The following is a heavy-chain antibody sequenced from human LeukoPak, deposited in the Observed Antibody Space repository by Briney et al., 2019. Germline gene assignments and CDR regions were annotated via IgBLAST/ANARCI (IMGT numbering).Heavy chain of an antibody. J-gene: IGHJ4*02. CDR3: ATMRGGYEGYFDY. Sequence: GGSLRLSCAASGFIFSSYSMNWVRQAPGKGLEWVSSISSSESYIYYADSVKGRFTTSRDNAKNSLYLQMSSLRAEDTAVYYCATMRGGYEGYFDYWGQGTLVTVSS. V-gene: IGHV3-21*01. D-gene: IGHD3-16*01. CDR1: GFIFSSYS. CDR2: ISSSESYI.